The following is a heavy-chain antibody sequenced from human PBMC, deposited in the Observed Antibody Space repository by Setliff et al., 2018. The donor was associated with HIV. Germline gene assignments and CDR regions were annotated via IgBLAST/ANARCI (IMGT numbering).Heavy chain of an antibody. D-gene: IGHD6-6*01. CDR3: ARMEATRPPRGLDY. V-gene: IGHV4-39*01. CDR2: IYYSGDT. Sequence: ETLSLTCTFPGGSVSSSSYYWGWIRQPTGKGLEWIGTIYYSGDTQYNPSFKTRVIMSVDTSKNQFSLRLISVTAADTAVYYFARMEATRPPRGLDYWGPGTLVTVPS. CDR1: GGSVSSSSYY. J-gene: IGHJ4*02.